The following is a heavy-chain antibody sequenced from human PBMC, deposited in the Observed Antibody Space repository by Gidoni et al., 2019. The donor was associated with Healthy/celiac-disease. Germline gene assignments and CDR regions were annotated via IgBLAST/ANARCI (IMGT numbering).Heavy chain of an antibody. D-gene: IGHD3-10*01. J-gene: IGHJ4*02. Sequence: QVQLVESGGGVVQPGRSLRLSCAASGFTFSSYGMHWVRQAPGKGLEWVAVISYDGSNKYYADSVKGRFTISRDNSKNTLYLQMNSLRAEDTAVYYCAKDRPHMVRGVMDYWGQGTLVTVSS. V-gene: IGHV3-30*18. CDR3: AKDRPHMVRGVMDY. CDR1: GFTFSSYG. CDR2: ISYDGSNK.